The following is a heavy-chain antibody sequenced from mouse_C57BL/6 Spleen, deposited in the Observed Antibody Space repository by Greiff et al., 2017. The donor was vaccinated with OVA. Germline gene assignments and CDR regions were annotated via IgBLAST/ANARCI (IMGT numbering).Heavy chain of an antibody. J-gene: IGHJ4*01. CDR2: ISSSSSTI. CDR3: ARITTVVATDYAMDY. V-gene: IGHV5-17*01. CDR1: GLTFSDYG. D-gene: IGHD1-1*01. Sequence: EVKLVESGGGLVKPGGSLKLSCAASGLTFSDYGMHWVRQAPEKGLEWVAYISSSSSTIYYADTVTGRFPISRDNVKNTQFLQRTSLRSEYTAMDDCARITTVVATDYAMDYWGQGTSGTVSS.